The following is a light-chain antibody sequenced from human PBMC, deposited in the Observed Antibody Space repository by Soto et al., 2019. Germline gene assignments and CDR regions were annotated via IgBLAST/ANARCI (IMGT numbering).Light chain of an antibody. J-gene: IGLJ1*01. V-gene: IGLV1-44*01. Sequence: QSALTQPPSASGTPGQRVTMSCSGSSSNIGSNTVNWYQQLPGTAPKLLIYSNNQRPSGVPDRFSGSKSGTSASLAISGLQSEDEADYYCAAWDDSLNGRSVFGTGTKV. CDR2: SNN. CDR1: SSNIGSNT. CDR3: AAWDDSLNGRSV.